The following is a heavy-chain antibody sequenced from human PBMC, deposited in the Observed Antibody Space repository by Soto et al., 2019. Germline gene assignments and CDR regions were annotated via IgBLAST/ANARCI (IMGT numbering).Heavy chain of an antibody. V-gene: IGHV3-7*03. Sequence: EVQLVESGGTLVQPGGSLTLSCAVSGFSLSDYWMTWVRQGPGKGLEWVADIKQDGSEEYYVDSAKGRFTISRDNAKGSLYLQMSSLRAEDTGVYYCVREVWHSGWRPYYYYGMDVWGQGTTVTVS. J-gene: IGHJ6*02. CDR1: GFSLSDYW. CDR3: VREVWHSGWRPYYYYGMDV. D-gene: IGHD6-19*01. CDR2: IKQDGSEE.